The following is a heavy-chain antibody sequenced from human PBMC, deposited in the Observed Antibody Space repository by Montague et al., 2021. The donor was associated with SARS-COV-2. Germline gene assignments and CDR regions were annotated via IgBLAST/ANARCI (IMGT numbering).Heavy chain of an antibody. V-gene: IGHV3-53*04. D-gene: IGHD6-13*01. J-gene: IGHJ6*02. CDR1: GFTVSSNY. CDR2: IYSGGST. CDR3: ARGLRIAAAGTGSGYYYGMDV. Sequence: SLRLSCAASGFTVSSNYMSWVRQAPGKGLEWVSVIYSGGSTYYADSVKGRFTISGHNSKNTLYLQMNSLRAEDTAVYYCARGLRIAAAGTGSGYYYGMDVWGQGTTVTVSS.